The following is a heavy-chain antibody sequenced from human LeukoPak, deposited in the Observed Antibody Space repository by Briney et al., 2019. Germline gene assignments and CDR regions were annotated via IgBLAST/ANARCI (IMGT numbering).Heavy chain of an antibody. Sequence: SETLSLTCAVSGGSISSSSYYWGWIRQPPGKGLEWIGSIYYSGSTYYNPSLKSRVTISVDTSKNQFSLKLSSVTAADTAVYYCARLEGAFDIWGQGTMVTVSS. CDR3: ARLEGAFDI. CDR2: IYYSGST. J-gene: IGHJ3*02. CDR1: GGSISSSSYY. V-gene: IGHV4-39*01.